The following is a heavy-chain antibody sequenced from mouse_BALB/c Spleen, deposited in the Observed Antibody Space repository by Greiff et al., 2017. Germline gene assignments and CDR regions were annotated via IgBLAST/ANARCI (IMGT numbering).Heavy chain of an antibody. D-gene: IGHD2-14*01. J-gene: IGHJ3*01. CDR2: IDPENGNT. Sequence: EVKLQQSGAELVRPGALVKLSCKASGFNIKDYYMHWVKQRPEQGLEWIGWIDPENGNTIYDPKFQGKASITADTSSNTAYLQLSSLTSEDTAVYYCAGSYYRYDGWFAYWGQGTLVTVSA. CDR3: AGSYYRYDGWFAY. V-gene: IGHV14-1*02. CDR1: GFNIKDYY.